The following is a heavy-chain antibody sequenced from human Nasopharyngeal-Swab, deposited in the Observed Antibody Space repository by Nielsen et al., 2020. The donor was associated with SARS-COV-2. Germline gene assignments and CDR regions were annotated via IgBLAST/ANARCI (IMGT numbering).Heavy chain of an antibody. CDR1: GGSISSYY. CDR3: ARGEILTPYYYMDV. D-gene: IGHD3-9*01. Sequence: SETLSLTCTVPGGSISSYYWNWVRQPPGKGLEWIPFVYYSGSTKYNHSLKSRVTISVDRDKNQVSLNLTSVTAANTAVYYCARGEILTPYYYMDVWGRGTPVAVSS. V-gene: IGHV4-59*01. CDR2: VYYSGST. J-gene: IGHJ6*03.